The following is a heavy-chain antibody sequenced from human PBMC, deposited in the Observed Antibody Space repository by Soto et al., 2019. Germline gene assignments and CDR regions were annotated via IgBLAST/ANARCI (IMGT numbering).Heavy chain of an antibody. CDR2: IYSGGST. CDR1: GVTVSSNY. J-gene: IGHJ4*02. CDR3: ARHGYNYGGGYFDY. Sequence: GGSLRLPCAASGVTVSSNYMSWVRQAPGKGLEWVSVIYSGGSTYYADYVKGRFTISRDNSKNTLYLQMNSLRAEDTAVYYCARHGYNYGGGYFDYWGQGTLVTVS. V-gene: IGHV3-66*04. D-gene: IGHD5-18*01.